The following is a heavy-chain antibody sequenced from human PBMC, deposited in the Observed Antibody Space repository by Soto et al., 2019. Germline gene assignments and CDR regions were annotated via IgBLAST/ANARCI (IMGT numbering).Heavy chain of an antibody. Sequence: PGGSLRLSCAASGFTFSSYAMSWVRQAPGKGLEWVSAISGSGGSTYYADSVKGRFTISRDNSKNTLYLQMNSLRAEDTAVYYCAKGSGFLEWLSTLYYYYGMDVWGQGTTVTVSS. CDR1: GFTFSSYA. CDR3: AKGSGFLEWLSTLYYYYGMDV. CDR2: ISGSGGST. J-gene: IGHJ6*02. V-gene: IGHV3-23*01. D-gene: IGHD3-3*01.